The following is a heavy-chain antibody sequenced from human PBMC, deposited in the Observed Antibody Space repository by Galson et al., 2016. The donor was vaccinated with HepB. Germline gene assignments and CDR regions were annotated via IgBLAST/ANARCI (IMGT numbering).Heavy chain of an antibody. Sequence: SLRLSCAASGFSFSSSAMHWVRQAPGKGLEWVAVISYHVSNKYYVDYVKGQFTISRDNSKNTLYLQMNRLRVEDTAMYYCARDGYYYGSGSYGAATYWGQGTPVTVSS. CDR3: ARDGYYYGSGSYGAATY. J-gene: IGHJ4*02. V-gene: IGHV3-30*04. CDR1: GFSFSSSA. CDR2: ISYHVSNK. D-gene: IGHD3-10*01.